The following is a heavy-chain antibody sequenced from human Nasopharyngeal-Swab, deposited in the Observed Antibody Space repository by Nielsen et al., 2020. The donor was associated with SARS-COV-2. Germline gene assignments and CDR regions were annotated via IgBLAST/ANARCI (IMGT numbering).Heavy chain of an antibody. CDR3: ANDMTGREDK. D-gene: IGHD3-9*01. CDR1: GFTFSRYW. V-gene: IGHV3-74*01. Sequence: GESMKISCAASGFTFSRYWMHWVRQAPGKGLVWVSRINEHGSYTSHADSVKGRFTISRDNAKNTLYLQINGLRVEDTAVYYCANDMTGREDKWGQGTLVTVSS. CDR2: INEHGSYT. J-gene: IGHJ4*02.